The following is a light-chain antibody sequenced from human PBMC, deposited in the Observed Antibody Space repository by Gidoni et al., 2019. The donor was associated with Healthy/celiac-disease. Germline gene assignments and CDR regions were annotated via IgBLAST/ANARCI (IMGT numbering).Light chain of an antibody. Sequence: QSVTISCTGTSSDVGGYNYASWYQQHPGKAPKLMIYEVSKRPSGVPDRFSGSKSGNTASLTVSGLQAEDEADYYCSSYAGSNAVVFGGGTKLTVL. CDR3: SSYAGSNAVV. V-gene: IGLV2-8*01. CDR1: SSDVGGYNY. CDR2: EVS. J-gene: IGLJ2*01.